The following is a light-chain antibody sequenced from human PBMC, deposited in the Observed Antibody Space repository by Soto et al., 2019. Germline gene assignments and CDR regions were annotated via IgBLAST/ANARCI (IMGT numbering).Light chain of an antibody. CDR1: QSISHY. CDR2: DTS. Sequence: EIVLTQSPATLSVSLGERATLSCRASQSISHYLAWYQQKPGQAPRLLIYDTSNRATGIPARFSGSGSGTDFTLTIGSLEPEDFAVYYCQQRSSWPLTFGGGTKVDIK. J-gene: IGKJ4*01. CDR3: QQRSSWPLT. V-gene: IGKV3-11*01.